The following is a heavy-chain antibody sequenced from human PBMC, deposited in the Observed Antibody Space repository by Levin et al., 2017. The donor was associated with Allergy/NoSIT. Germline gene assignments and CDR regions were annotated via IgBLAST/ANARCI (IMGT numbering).Heavy chain of an antibody. Sequence: LSLTCAASGFAFGDSAMTWVRQAPGKGLEWVSDITGGGSDTWYGDSVKARFTVSRDNSKDMLYLELNSLRVEDTGIYYCAKKQAGTSGFSFDVWGQGTTVTVSS. CDR2: ITGGGSDT. CDR1: GFAFGDSA. V-gene: IGHV3-23*01. CDR3: AKKQAGTSGFSFDV. D-gene: IGHD6-19*01. J-gene: IGHJ3*01.